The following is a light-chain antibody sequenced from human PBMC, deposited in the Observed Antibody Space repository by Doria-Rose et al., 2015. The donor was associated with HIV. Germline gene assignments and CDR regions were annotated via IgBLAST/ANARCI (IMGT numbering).Light chain of an antibody. J-gene: IGKJ5*01. CDR3: QQYGTSRGT. V-gene: IGKV3-20*01. Sequence: TQSPGTLSLSPGERATLSCRASQRVKSSYLAWYQLKPGQAPRPLIYDASTRATGIPDRFSGSGSGTDFTLTISRLEPEDVAVYYCQQYGTSRGTFGQGTRLEIK. CDR1: QRVKSSY. CDR2: DAS.